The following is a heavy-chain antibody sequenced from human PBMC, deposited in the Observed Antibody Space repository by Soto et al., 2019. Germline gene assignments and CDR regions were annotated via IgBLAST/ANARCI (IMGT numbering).Heavy chain of an antibody. J-gene: IGHJ3*02. V-gene: IGHV4-30-4*01. CDR1: GGSISSGDYY. Sequence: PSETLSLTCTVSGGSISSGDYYWSWIRQPPGKGLEWIGYIYYSGSTYYNPSLKSRVTISVDTSKNQFSLKLSSVTAADTAVYSCARYSGSYRQSFDIWGQGTMVTV. CDR3: ARYSGSYRQSFDI. CDR2: IYYSGST. D-gene: IGHD1-26*01.